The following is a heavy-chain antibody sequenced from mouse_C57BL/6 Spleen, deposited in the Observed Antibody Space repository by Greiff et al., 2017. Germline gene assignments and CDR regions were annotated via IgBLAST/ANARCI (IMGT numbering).Heavy chain of an antibody. J-gene: IGHJ3*01. CDR3: TRYASKDSSGYWFAY. Sequence: EVKLQESGTVLARPGASVKMSCKTSGYTFTSYWMHWVKQRPGQGLEWIGAIYPGNSDTSYNQKFKGKAKLTAVTSASTAYMELSSLTNEDSAVYYCTRYASKDSSGYWFAYWGQGTLVTVSA. CDR2: IYPGNSDT. CDR1: GYTFTSYW. V-gene: IGHV1-5*01. D-gene: IGHD3-2*02.